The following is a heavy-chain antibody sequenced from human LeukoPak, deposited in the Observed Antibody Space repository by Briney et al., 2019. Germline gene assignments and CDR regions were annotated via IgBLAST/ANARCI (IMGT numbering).Heavy chain of an antibody. CDR1: GFTFSSYS. CDR2: ISSSSSYI. J-gene: IGHJ4*02. V-gene: IGHV3-21*01. Sequence: GGSLRLSCAASGFTFSSYSMNWVRQAPGQGLEWVSSISSSSSYIYYADSVKGRFTISRDNAKNSLYLQMNSLRAEDTAVYYCARDYDFWSGSNPGYFDYWGQGTLVTVSS. D-gene: IGHD3-3*01. CDR3: ARDYDFWSGSNPGYFDY.